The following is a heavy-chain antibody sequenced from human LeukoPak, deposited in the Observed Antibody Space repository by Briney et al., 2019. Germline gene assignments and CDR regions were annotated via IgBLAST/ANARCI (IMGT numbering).Heavy chain of an antibody. CDR1: GFTFSSYE. CDR2: ISSSGSNI. D-gene: IGHD3-22*01. J-gene: IGHJ4*02. Sequence: PGGSLRLSCAASGFTFSSYEMNWVRQAPGKGLEWVSYISSSGSNIYYADSVKGRFTISRDNAKNSLYLQMNSLRAEDTAVYYCARDNYDSSGYYFDWGQGTLVTVSS. V-gene: IGHV3-48*03. CDR3: ARDNYDSSGYYFD.